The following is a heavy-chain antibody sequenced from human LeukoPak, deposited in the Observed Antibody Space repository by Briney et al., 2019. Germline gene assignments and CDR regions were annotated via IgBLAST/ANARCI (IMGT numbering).Heavy chain of an antibody. D-gene: IGHD2-2*01. CDR1: GFSFSRFA. J-gene: IGHJ4*02. Sequence: PGGSLRLSCAASGFSFSRFAMSWVRQAPGKGLEWVSAISGSGGSTYYADSVKGRFTISRDNSKNTLYLQMNSLRAEDTAVYYCAKARVVPAAMAGYYFDYWGQGTLVIVSS. CDR3: AKARVVPAAMAGYYFDY. V-gene: IGHV3-23*01. CDR2: ISGSGGST.